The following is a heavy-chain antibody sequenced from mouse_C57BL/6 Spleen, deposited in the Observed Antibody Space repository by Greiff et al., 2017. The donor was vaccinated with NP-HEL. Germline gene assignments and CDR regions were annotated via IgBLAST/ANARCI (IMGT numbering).Heavy chain of an antibody. CDR3: AREDYGSSGWFAY. CDR1: GYSITSGYY. D-gene: IGHD1-1*01. CDR2: ISYDGSN. V-gene: IGHV3-6*01. J-gene: IGHJ3*01. Sequence: EVKLQESGPGLVKPSQSLSLTCSVTGYSITSGYYWNWIRQFPGNKLEWMGYISYDGSNNYNPSLKNRISITRDTSKNQFVLKLNSVTTEDTATYDCAREDYGSSGWFAYWGQGTLVTVSA.